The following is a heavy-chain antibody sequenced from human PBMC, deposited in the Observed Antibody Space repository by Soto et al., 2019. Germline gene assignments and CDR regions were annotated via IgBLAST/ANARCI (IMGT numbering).Heavy chain of an antibody. CDR3: ASDIFKTGATGVFDI. CDR2: IYAAGST. V-gene: IGHV3-66*01. CDR1: GFTVSGNY. D-gene: IGHD1-1*01. Sequence: EVQLVESGGGLVQPGGSLRLSCAASGFTVSGNYMSWVRQAPGQGLEWVSVIYAAGSTYYIDSVNGRFTISRDNSKNTLYLQMNSLRAEDTAVHYCASDIFKTGATGVFDIWGQGTRVTVSS. J-gene: IGHJ3*02.